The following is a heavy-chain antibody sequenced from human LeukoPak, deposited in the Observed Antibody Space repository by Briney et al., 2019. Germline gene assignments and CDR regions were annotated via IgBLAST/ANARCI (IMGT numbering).Heavy chain of an antibody. D-gene: IGHD6-13*01. Sequence: KPSETLSLTCTVSGGSISSSSYYWGWIRQPPGKGLEWIGSISYSGSTCYNPSLKSRITISVDTSKNQFSLKLSSVTAADTAVYYCARDVTAAFDYWGQGTLVTVSS. V-gene: IGHV4-39*07. CDR3: ARDVTAAFDY. J-gene: IGHJ4*02. CDR2: ISYSGST. CDR1: GGSISSSSYY.